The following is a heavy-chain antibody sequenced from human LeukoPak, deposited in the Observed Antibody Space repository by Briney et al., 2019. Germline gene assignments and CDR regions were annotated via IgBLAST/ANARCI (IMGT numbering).Heavy chain of an antibody. CDR1: GFSFDDYA. D-gene: IGHD3-22*01. CDR2: ISGDGGST. J-gene: IGHJ5*01. CDR3: ARESDSSGCYDS. Sequence: GGSLSLSCAAPGFSFDDYAIHWVRQAPGKGLEWVSLISGDGGSTFYADSVKGRFTISRDNSKNSLYLQMSSLRSEDTALYYCARESDSSGCYDSWGQGTLVTVSS. V-gene: IGHV3-43*02.